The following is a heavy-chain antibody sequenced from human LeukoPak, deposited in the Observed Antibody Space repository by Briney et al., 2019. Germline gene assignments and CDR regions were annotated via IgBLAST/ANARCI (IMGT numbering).Heavy chain of an antibody. Sequence: PGGSLRLSCAASGFTFSSYAMSWVRQAPGKGLEWVSAISGSGGSTYYADSVRGRFTISRDNSKNTLYLQMNNLRAEDTAVYYCAKDIRPNIAVAASSDYWGQGTLVTVSS. CDR2: ISGSGGST. J-gene: IGHJ4*02. CDR3: AKDIRPNIAVAASSDY. D-gene: IGHD6-19*01. V-gene: IGHV3-23*01. CDR1: GFTFSSYA.